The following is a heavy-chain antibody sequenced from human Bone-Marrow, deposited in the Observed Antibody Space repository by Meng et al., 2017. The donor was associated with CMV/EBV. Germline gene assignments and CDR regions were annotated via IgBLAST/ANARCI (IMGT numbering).Heavy chain of an antibody. CDR2: INPDTGDT. CDR1: GYTFTSYD. V-gene: IGHV1-2*02. CDR3: ARGVIMIRDYHHYAMDV. Sequence: ASVKVSCKASGYTFTSYDINWVRQAPGQGLEWMGWINPDTGDTKYAKKFQGRVTLTRDTSISAAYMDLSGLRSDDTAVYYCARGVIMIRDYHHYAMDVWGQRTTVTVSS. J-gene: IGHJ6*02. D-gene: IGHD2-8*01.